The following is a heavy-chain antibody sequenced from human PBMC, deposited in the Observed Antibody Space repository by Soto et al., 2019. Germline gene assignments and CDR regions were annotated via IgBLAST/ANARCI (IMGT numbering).Heavy chain of an antibody. Sequence: GASVKVSCKASGYTFTSYAMHWVRQAPGQRLEWMGWINAGNGNTKYSQKFQGRVTITRDTSASTAYMELSSLRSEDTAVYYCARAXDFWSGYPIPVLRTLDYWGQGTLVTVSS. CDR2: INAGNGNT. CDR1: GYTFTSYA. CDR3: ARAXDFWSGYPIPVLRTLDY. V-gene: IGHV1-3*01. J-gene: IGHJ4*02. D-gene: IGHD3-3*01.